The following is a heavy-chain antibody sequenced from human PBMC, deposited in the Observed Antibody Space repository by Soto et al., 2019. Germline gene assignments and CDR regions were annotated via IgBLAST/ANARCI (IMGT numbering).Heavy chain of an antibody. CDR1: GFTFSSYG. CDR2: ISYDGSNK. J-gene: IGHJ4*02. CDR3: AKDVRSYNPAAGGFDY. D-gene: IGHD6-13*01. Sequence: GGSLRLSCAASGFTFSSYGMHWVRQAPGKGLEWVAVISYDGSNKYYADSVKGRFTISRDNSKNTLYLQMNSLRAEDTAVYYCAKDVRSYNPAAGGFDYWGQGTLVTVSS. V-gene: IGHV3-30*18.